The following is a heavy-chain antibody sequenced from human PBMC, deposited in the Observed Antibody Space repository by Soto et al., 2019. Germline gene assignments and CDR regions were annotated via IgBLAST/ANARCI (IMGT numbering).Heavy chain of an antibody. CDR2: ISAYNGNT. J-gene: IGHJ5*02. D-gene: IGHD6-13*01. V-gene: IGHV1-18*01. CDR1: GYTFTSYG. Sequence: QVPLVQSGAEVKKPGASVKVSCKASGYTFTSYGISWVRQAPGQGLEWMGWISAYNGNTNYAQKLQGRVTMTTDTSTSTAYMELRSLRSDDTAVYYCAREEEQQLVRGVWFDPWGQGTLVTVSS. CDR3: AREEEQQLVRGVWFDP.